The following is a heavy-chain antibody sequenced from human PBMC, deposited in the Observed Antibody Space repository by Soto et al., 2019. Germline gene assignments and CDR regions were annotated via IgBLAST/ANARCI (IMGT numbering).Heavy chain of an antibody. CDR2: IYYSGST. Sequence: QVQLQESGPGLVKPSETLSLTCTVSGGSISSYYWSWIRQPPGKGLEWIGYIYYSGSTNYNPSLKSRVTISVDTSKNQFSLKLSSVTAADTAVYYCARDQGFNYYDSPPQYYYGMDVWGQGTTVTVSS. V-gene: IGHV4-59*01. D-gene: IGHD3-22*01. J-gene: IGHJ6*02. CDR1: GGSISSYY. CDR3: ARDQGFNYYDSPPQYYYGMDV.